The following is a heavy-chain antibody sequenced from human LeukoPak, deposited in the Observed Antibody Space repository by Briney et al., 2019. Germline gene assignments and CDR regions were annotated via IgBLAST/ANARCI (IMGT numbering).Heavy chain of an antibody. D-gene: IGHD6-13*01. J-gene: IGHJ1*01. CDR2: LYYSGTT. CDR3: ASRGSSSWSRNGEYFQH. Sequence: PSETLSLTCTVSGGSISSYCWSWIRQPPGKGLEWIGSLYYSGTTYYNPSLKSRVTISVDMSKNQLFLKLSSVTAADTAVYYCASRGSSSWSRNGEYFQHWGQGTLVTVSS. V-gene: IGHV4-59*05. CDR1: GGSISSYC.